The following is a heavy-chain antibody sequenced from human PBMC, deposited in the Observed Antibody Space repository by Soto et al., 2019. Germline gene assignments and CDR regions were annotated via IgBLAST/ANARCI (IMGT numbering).Heavy chain of an antibody. CDR1: GFTFYNYA. J-gene: IGHJ3*01. D-gene: IGHD2-8*01. Sequence: EVQLLESGGGLARPGGSLRLSRAASGFTFYNYAMNWVRQAPGKGLEWVSTISGGGDGTYYADSVKGRFTISRDNSRNTVYLQMNSLRAEDTAVYYCAKKGLGSLATYCTTGDCHYAFDVWGQGTLVTVSS. CDR3: AKKGLGSLATYCTTGDCHYAFDV. CDR2: ISGGGDGT. V-gene: IGHV3-23*01.